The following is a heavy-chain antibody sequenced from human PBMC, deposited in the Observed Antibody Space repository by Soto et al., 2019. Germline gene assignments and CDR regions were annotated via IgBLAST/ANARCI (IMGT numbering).Heavy chain of an antibody. CDR1: GGPISSYY. V-gene: IGHV4-59*01. Sequence: PSETLYLTCTVSGGPISSYYWSWIRQPPGKGLEWIGYIDYSGSTNYNPSLKSRVTISVDTSKNQFSLKLSSVTAADTAVYYCARVASRLPWVDYWGQRTLVTVSS. D-gene: IGHD1-26*01. CDR2: IDYSGST. CDR3: ARVASRLPWVDY. J-gene: IGHJ4*02.